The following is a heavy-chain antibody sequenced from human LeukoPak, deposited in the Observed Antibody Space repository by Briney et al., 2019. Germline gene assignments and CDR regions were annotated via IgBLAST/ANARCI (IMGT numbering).Heavy chain of an antibody. V-gene: IGHV3-66*01. J-gene: IGHJ4*02. CDR3: ARGGRSYSGYDLGLCFDY. CDR1: GFTVSSNY. Sequence: GSLRLSCAASGFTVSSNYMSWVRQAPGKGLEWVSVIYSGGSTYYADSVKGRFTISRDNSKNTLYLQMNSLRAEDTAVYYCARGGRSYSGYDLGLCFDYWGQGTLVTVSS. D-gene: IGHD5-12*01. CDR2: IYSGGST.